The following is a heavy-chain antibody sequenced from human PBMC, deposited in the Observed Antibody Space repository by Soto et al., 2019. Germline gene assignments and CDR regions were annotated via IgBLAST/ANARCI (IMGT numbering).Heavy chain of an antibody. V-gene: IGHV1-18*01. D-gene: IGHD3-9*01. CDR1: GYTFTSYG. CDR3: ARDLRPGLRYVDWLKNSLKNSGDP. CDR2: ISAYNGHT. J-gene: IGHJ5*02. Sequence: QVQLVQSGAEVKKPGASVKVSCKASGYTFTSYGISWVRQAPGQGLEWMGWISAYNGHTNYAQKLQGRVTMTTDTTTSTAYTELRPQRSHDTAVYYCARDLRPGLRYVDWLKNSLKNSGDPWGQGTLAAVSS.